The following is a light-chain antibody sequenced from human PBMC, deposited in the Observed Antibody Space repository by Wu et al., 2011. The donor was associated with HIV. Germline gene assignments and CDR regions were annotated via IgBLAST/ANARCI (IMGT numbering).Light chain of an antibody. Sequence: EIVLTRSPATLSLSPGERATLSCRASQSVSSYLAWYQQKPGQAPRLLIYDASNRATGIPARFSGSGSGTDFTLTISSLEPEDSAVYYCQQYATSPHTFGQGTKLEIK. CDR2: DAS. J-gene: IGKJ2*01. V-gene: IGKV3-11*01. CDR3: QQYATSPHT. CDR1: QSVSSY.